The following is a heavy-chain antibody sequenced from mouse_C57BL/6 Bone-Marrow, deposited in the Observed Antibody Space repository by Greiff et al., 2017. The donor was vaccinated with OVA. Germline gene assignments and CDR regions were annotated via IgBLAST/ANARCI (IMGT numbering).Heavy chain of an antibody. D-gene: IGHD3-2*02. CDR2: INPNNGGT. V-gene: IGHV1-18*01. CDR3: ARSSSGPFFAY. CDR1: GYTFTDYN. J-gene: IGHJ3*01. Sequence: VQLKQSGPELVKPGASVKIPCKASGYTFTDYNMDWVKQSHGKSLEWIGDINPNNGGTIYNQKFKGKATLTVDKSSSTAYMELRSLTSEDTAVYYCARSSSGPFFAYWGQGTLVTVSA.